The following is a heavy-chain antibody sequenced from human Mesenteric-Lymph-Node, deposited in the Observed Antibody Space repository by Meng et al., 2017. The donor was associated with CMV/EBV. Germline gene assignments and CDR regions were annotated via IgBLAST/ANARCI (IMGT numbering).Heavy chain of an antibody. CDR2: ISYDGSNK. CDR3: ARDLAVASMGDAFDI. CDR1: GSTFSIYT. D-gene: IGHD6-19*01. Sequence: GGSLRLSCADSGSTFSIYTMNWVRQAPGKGLEWVAFISYDGSNKDYADSVKGRFTISRDNAKNSLYLQMSSLRAEDTAVYYCARDLAVASMGDAFDIWGQGTMVTVSS. V-gene: IGHV3-30-3*01. J-gene: IGHJ3*02.